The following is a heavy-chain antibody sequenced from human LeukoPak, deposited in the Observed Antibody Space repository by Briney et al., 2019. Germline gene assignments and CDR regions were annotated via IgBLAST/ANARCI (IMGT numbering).Heavy chain of an antibody. Sequence: ASVTVSCKASGYTFTSFDFNWVRQATGQGLEWMGWMKSNNGHTGYAQKFQGRVTMTRDTSISTAYMELSSLTFEDTAVYYCARGPPNWGMVGYWGQGTLVTVSS. D-gene: IGHD7-27*01. V-gene: IGHV1-8*01. CDR3: ARGPPNWGMVGY. CDR1: GYTFTSFD. J-gene: IGHJ4*02. CDR2: MKSNNGHT.